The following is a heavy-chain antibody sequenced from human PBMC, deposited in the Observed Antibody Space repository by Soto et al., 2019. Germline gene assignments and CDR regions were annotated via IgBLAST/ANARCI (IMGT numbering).Heavy chain of an antibody. Sequence: EVQLVESGGTLVQPGGSLRLSCAATGFTFTNYWMHWVRQAPGKGLVWVSCINGDGSNTFYADSVKGRLTISRDNAENTVYLQMNSLRAEDTAVYYCARGIQYRYGMDVWGQGTTVTVSS. CDR3: ARGIQYRYGMDV. V-gene: IGHV3-74*01. D-gene: IGHD3-16*02. J-gene: IGHJ6*02. CDR1: GFTFTNYW. CDR2: INGDGSNT.